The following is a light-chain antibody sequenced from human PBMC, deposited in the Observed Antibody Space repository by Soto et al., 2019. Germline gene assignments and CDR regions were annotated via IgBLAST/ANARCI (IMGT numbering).Light chain of an antibody. CDR2: GTS. CDR3: QQYGSSRT. CDR1: QSVSSYY. Sequence: ELVLTQSPDTLSLSPGERVTLSCRASQSVSSYYLAWYQQKPGQAPRLLIFGTSSRATGIPDRFRGSASGTDFTLTTSRLEPEDFAVYYCQQYGSSRTFGQGTKVEIK. J-gene: IGKJ1*01. V-gene: IGKV3-20*01.